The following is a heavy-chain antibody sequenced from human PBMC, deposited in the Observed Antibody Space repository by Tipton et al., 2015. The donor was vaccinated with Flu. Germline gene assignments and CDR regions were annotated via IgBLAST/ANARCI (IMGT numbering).Heavy chain of an antibody. J-gene: IGHJ4*02. D-gene: IGHD1-26*01. CDR2: IYYSGST. CDR1: GGSISSSSYY. CDR3: ARGRPEWELQTYSFGY. Sequence: TLSLTCTVSGGSISSSSYYWGWIRQPLGKGLEWIGSIYYSGSTYYNPSLKSRVTIPVDTSKNQFSLKLSSVTAADTAVYYWARGRPEWELQTYSFGYWGQGTLVTVSS. V-gene: IGHV4-39*07.